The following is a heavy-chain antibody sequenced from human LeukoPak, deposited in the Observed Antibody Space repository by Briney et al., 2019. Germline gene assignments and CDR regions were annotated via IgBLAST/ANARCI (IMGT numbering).Heavy chain of an antibody. CDR3: ARDQGGSRATLYYFDY. Sequence: GASLRLSCAASGFTFSSYGMHWVRQGPGKGLEWVAVFWYDGSNKDYADSVTGRFTISRDNSKNTLYLQMNSLRAEDSAVYYCARDQGGSRATLYYFDYWGQGTLVTVSS. D-gene: IGHD3-10*01. CDR2: FWYDGSNK. V-gene: IGHV3-33*01. CDR1: GFTFSSYG. J-gene: IGHJ4*02.